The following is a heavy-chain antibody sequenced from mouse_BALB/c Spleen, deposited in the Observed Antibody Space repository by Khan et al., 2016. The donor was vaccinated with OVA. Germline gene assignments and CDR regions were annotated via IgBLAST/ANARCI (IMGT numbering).Heavy chain of an antibody. CDR3: VRGGITTGYFDY. CDR1: GYTFTSYW. CDR2: IYPGDGNN. Sequence: VQLQQSGTELARPGASVKLSCKASGYTFTSYWMQWVKQRPGQGLERIGAIYPGDGNNRYTQKFKGQATLPADKSSSTAHMQLSSLASDDSAVYFCVRGGITTGYFDYWGQGTTLTVSS. D-gene: IGHD1-1*01. V-gene: IGHV1-87*01. J-gene: IGHJ2*01.